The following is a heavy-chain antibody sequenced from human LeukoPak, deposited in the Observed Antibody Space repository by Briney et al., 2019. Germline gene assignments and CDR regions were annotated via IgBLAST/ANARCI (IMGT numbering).Heavy chain of an antibody. CDR1: GFTISDRN. CDR2: IHTAGRT. Sequence: PGGSLRLSCAASGFTISDRNMNWGRQAPGVGLEWGSVIHTAGRTYYADSAKGRFTTSRDNSKNTVYLQMQSLRADDTAVYYGARGVTQTGYAPDYWGQGTLVTVSS. J-gene: IGHJ4*02. V-gene: IGHV3-53*01. D-gene: IGHD2-2*01. CDR3: ARGVTQTGYAPDY.